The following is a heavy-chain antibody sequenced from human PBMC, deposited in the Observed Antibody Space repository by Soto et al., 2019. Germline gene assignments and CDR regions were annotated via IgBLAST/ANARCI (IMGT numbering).Heavy chain of an antibody. J-gene: IGHJ6*02. CDR2: IWYDGSNK. Sequence: PGGSLRLSCAASGFTFSSYGMHWVRQAPGKGLEWVAVIWYDGSNKYYADSVKGRFTISRDNSKNTLYLQMNSLRAEDTAVYYCARGGIAVALTTFYGMDVWGQGTTVTVSS. CDR3: ARGGIAVALTTFYGMDV. D-gene: IGHD6-19*01. V-gene: IGHV3-33*01. CDR1: GFTFSSYG.